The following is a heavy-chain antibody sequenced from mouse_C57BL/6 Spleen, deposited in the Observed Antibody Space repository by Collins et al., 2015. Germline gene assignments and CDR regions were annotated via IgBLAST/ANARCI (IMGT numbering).Heavy chain of an antibody. D-gene: IGHD4-1*01. Sequence: QVQLQQSGPELVKPGASVKISCKASGYAFSSSWMNWVKQRPGKGLEWIGRIYPGDGDTNYNGKFKGKVTLTADKSSSTAYMQLSSLTSEDSAVYFCAITGRSAWFAYWGQGTLVTVSA. CDR3: AITGRSAWFAY. J-gene: IGHJ3*01. V-gene: IGHV1-82*01. CDR2: IYPGDGDT. CDR1: GYAFSSSW.